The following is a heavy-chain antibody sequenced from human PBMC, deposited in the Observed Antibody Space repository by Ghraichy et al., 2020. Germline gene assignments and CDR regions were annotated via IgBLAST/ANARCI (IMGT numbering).Heavy chain of an antibody. CDR3: AEAGYYYGMDV. CDR1: GGSFSSSSHY. CDR2: IYNRGST. Sequence: SETLSLTCSVSGGSFSSSSHYWGWIRQPPGKGPEWIGSIYNRGSTYYNPSLKSRVTISVDTSKNHFSLNLSSVTAADTAVYYCAEAGYYYGMDVWGQGTTVTVSS. V-gene: IGHV4-39*07. J-gene: IGHJ6*02.